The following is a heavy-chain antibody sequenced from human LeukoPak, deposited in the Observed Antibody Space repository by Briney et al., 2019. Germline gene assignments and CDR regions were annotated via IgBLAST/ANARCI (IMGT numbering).Heavy chain of an antibody. CDR2: IIPIFGTA. V-gene: IGHV1-69*05. D-gene: IGHD1-26*01. J-gene: IGHJ4*02. CDR3: ARVLHSGTIH. CDR1: GGTFSSYA. Sequence: ASVKVSCKASGGTFSSYAISWARQAPGQGLEWMGRIIPIFGTANYAQKFQGRVTITTDESTSTAYMELSSLRSEDTAVYYCARVLHSGTIHWGQGTLVTVSS.